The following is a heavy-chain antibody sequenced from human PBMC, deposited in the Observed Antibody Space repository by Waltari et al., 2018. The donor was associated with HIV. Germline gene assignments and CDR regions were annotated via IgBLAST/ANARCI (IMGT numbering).Heavy chain of an antibody. CDR2: MNTDGSMP. J-gene: IGHJ6*02. V-gene: IGHV3-74*01. Sequence: EVQLVESGGGLVQPGGSLRLSCAASGFTFSSYWIHWVRQAPGKGLVWVSRMNTDGSMPSYADSVKGRFTISRDNAKNTLYLQMNSLRAEDTAVYYCARGGHCSGISCYTGDYSYGLDVWGQGTTVTVSS. D-gene: IGHD2-2*02. CDR3: ARGGHCSGISCYTGDYSYGLDV. CDR1: GFTFSSYW.